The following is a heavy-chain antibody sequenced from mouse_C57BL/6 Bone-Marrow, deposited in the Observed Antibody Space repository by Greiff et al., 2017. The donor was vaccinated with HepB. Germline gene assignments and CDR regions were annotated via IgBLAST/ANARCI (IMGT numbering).Heavy chain of an antibody. CDR2: INSDGGST. V-gene: IGHV5-2*01. J-gene: IGHJ1*03. D-gene: IGHD2-2*01. Sequence: EVMLVESGGGLVQPGESLKLSCESNEYEFPSHDMSWVRKTPEKRLELVAAINSDGGSTYYPDTMGRRFIISRDNTKKTLYLQRSSLRSEDTALYYCARRAGYHWYFDVWGTGTTVTVSS. CDR1: EYEFPSHD. CDR3: ARRAGYHWYFDV.